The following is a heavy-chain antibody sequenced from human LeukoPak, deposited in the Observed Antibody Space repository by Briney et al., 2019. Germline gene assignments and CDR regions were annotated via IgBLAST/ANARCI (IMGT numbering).Heavy chain of an antibody. D-gene: IGHD5-24*01. CDR1: RYTFTSYD. Sequence: EASVKVSCKASRYTFTSYDINWVRQATGQGLEWMGWMNPNSGNTGYAQKFQGRVTITTDESTSTAYMELSSLRSEDTAVYYCARDSGREMATIGLFDYWGQGTLVTVSS. J-gene: IGHJ4*02. CDR2: MNPNSGNT. CDR3: ARDSGREMATIGLFDY. V-gene: IGHV1-8*01.